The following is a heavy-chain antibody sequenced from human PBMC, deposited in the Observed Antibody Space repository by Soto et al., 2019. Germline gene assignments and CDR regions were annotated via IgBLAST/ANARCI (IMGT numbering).Heavy chain of an antibody. V-gene: IGHV1-69*06. J-gene: IGHJ5*02. Sequence: QVQLVQSGTEVKTPGSSVRVSCKASGGIFSNFTINWVRQAPGQGLEWMGGVIPIFGTANYAQKFQARLTITADISTSTIYLELSSLRSEDTAVYYCARDAFALQLWSPFDPWGQGTVVSVSS. CDR1: GGIFSNFT. D-gene: IGHD5-18*01. CDR2: VIPIFGTA. CDR3: ARDAFALQLWSPFDP.